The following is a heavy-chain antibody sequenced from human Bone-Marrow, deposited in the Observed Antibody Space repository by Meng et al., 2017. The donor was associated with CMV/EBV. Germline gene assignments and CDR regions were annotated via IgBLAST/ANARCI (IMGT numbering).Heavy chain of an antibody. Sequence: ASGFTFSTYAMHWVRQAPGKGLEWVAYMRNDESTKYFADSVKGRFTISRDNSKNTLYLQMNSLRAEDTAVYYCAKGCGGDCFYFDYWGQGTLVTVSS. CDR3: AKGCGGDCFYFDY. CDR2: MRNDESTK. D-gene: IGHD2-21*01. J-gene: IGHJ4*02. CDR1: GFTFSTYA. V-gene: IGHV3-30*02.